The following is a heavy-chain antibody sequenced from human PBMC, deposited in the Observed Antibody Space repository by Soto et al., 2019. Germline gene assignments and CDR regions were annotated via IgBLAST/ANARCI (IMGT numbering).Heavy chain of an antibody. CDR2: IYYSGST. D-gene: IGHD6-13*01. CDR3: ARGGGIAAAGRGFDY. Sequence: QVQLQESGPGLVKPSETLSLTCTVSGGSISSYYWSWIRQPPGKGLEWIGYIYYSGSTNYNPSLKSRVTISVDTSKNQFSLKLSSVTAADTAVYYCARGGGIAAAGRGFDYWGQGTLVTVSS. V-gene: IGHV4-59*01. CDR1: GGSISSYY. J-gene: IGHJ4*02.